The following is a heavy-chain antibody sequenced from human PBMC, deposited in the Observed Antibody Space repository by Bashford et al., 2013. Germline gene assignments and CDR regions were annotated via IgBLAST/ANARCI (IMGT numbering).Heavy chain of an antibody. V-gene: IGHV1-18*01. CDR1: GYTFTSYG. CDR3: ARDGSSYSDYGMDG. CDR2: ISAYNGNT. Sequence: ASVKGLPARASGYTFTSYGISWVRQAPGQGLEWMGWISAYNGNTNYAQKLQGRVTMTTDTSTSTAYMELRSLRSDDTAVYYCARDGSSYSDYGMDGLGPRDHGSPVSS. J-gene: IGHJ6*02.